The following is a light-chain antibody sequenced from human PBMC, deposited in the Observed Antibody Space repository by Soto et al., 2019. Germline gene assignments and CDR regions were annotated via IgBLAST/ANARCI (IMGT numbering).Light chain of an antibody. CDR2: GAS. Sequence: VLTQSPGTLSLSPGERATLSCRASQSVSTSYLAWYQQKPGQAPRLLIFGASSRATGIPDRFIGSGSGTDFTLTISRLEPEDFAVYYCQQYVSSPTTFGQGPKVEIK. CDR3: QQYVSSPTT. V-gene: IGKV3-20*01. CDR1: QSVSTSY. J-gene: IGKJ1*01.